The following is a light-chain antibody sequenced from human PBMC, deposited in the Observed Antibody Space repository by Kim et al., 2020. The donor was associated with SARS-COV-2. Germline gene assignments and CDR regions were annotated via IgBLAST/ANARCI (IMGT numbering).Light chain of an antibody. Sequence: EIVLTQSPGTLSLSPGERATFSCRASQSVSSYLVWYQQKPGQAPRLVIYGASNRATGIPDRFSGSGSGTDFSLSISRLEPEDSAVYYCQQYGSSPLTFGGGTKVDIK. V-gene: IGKV3-20*01. CDR1: QSVSSY. CDR3: QQYGSSPLT. CDR2: GAS. J-gene: IGKJ4*01.